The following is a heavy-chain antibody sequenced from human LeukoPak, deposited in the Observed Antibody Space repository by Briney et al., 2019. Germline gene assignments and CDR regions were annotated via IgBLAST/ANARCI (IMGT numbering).Heavy chain of an antibody. D-gene: IGHD5-12*01. CDR1: GFTFSSYG. V-gene: IGHV3-30*18. CDR3: AEPEGIIVAPYFDY. Sequence: GRSLRLSCAASGFTFSSYGMHWVRQAPGKGLEWVAVISYDGSNKYYADSVKGRFTISRDNSKNTLYLQMNSLRAEDTAVYYCAEPEGIIVAPYFDYWGQGTLVTVSS. CDR2: ISYDGSNK. J-gene: IGHJ4*02.